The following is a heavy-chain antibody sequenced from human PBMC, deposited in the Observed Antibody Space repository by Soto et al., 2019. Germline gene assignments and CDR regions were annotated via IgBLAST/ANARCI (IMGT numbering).Heavy chain of an antibody. CDR1: GYSSTSYW. J-gene: IGHJ5*02. CDR3: PRRHRGRPARWFDP. V-gene: IGHV5-51*03. Sequence: EVQLVQSGAEVKKPGESLKISCKGSGYSSTSYWIGWVRQMPGKGLEWMGIIYPCDSDTRYSPSFQGQVHISADKSISTALLQWSRLRASDTAMYYCPRRHRGRPARWFDPGGQGNLVTVSS. CDR2: IYPCDSDT. D-gene: IGHD3-16*01.